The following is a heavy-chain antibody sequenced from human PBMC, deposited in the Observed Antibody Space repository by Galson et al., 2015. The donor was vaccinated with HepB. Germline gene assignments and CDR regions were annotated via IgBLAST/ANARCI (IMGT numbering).Heavy chain of an antibody. D-gene: IGHD3-10*01. V-gene: IGHV4-31*03. CDR1: GGSISSGGYY. Sequence: LSLTCTVSGGSISSGGYYWSWIRQHPGKGLEWIGYIYYSGSTYYNPSLKSRVTISVDASKNQFSLKLSSVTAADTAVYYCAGVRGSGSYYDYWGQGTLVTVSS. CDR3: AGVRGSGSYYDY. CDR2: IYYSGST. J-gene: IGHJ4*02.